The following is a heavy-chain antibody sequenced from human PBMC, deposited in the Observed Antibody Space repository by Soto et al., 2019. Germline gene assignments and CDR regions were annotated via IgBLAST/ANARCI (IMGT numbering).Heavy chain of an antibody. J-gene: IGHJ6*02. Sequence: QVQLVQSGAEVKKPGSSVKVSCKASGGTFSSYAISWVRQAPGQGLEWMGGIITIFGTANYAQKFQGRVTITADESTSTAYMELSSLRSEDTAVYYCARDRAYYGSGSYLNYYYYGMDVWGQGTTVTVSS. CDR2: IITIFGTA. V-gene: IGHV1-69*01. CDR3: ARDRAYYGSGSYLNYYYYGMDV. D-gene: IGHD3-10*01. CDR1: GGTFSSYA.